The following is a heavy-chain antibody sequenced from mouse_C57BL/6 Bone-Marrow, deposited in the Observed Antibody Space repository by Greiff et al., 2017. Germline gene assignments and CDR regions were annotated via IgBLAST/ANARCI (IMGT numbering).Heavy chain of an antibody. CDR2: ISDGGSYT. CDR3: ARALDGCFDC. CDR1: GFTFSSYA. Sequence: DVMLVESGGGLVKPGGSLKLSCAASGFTFSSYAMSWVRQSPEKRLEWVATISDGGSYTYYPDNVKGRFTISRDNAKNNLYLQMSHLKSEDTAMYYCARALDGCFDCWGQGTTLTVSS. D-gene: IGHD2-3*01. J-gene: IGHJ2*01. V-gene: IGHV5-4*03.